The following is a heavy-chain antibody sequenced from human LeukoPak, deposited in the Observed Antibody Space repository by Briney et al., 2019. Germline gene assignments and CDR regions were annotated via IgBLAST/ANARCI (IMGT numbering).Heavy chain of an antibody. CDR1: GFTFNTYG. CDR2: TCGSGAAT. D-gene: IGHD3-22*01. Sequence: GGSLRLSCAASGFTFNTYGMNWVRQAPGKGLEWVSGTCGSGAATNYADSVKGRFTISRDNSKNILYLQMNSLRAEDTAIYYCARDLRICPRKYDSSSHPFDYWGQGTLVTVSS. CDR3: ARDLRICPRKYDSSSHPFDY. V-gene: IGHV3-23*01. J-gene: IGHJ4*02.